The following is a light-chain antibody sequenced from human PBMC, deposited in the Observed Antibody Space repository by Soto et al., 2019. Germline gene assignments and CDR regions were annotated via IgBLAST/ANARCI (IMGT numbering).Light chain of an antibody. Sequence: DIQMTQSPSSLSVSVGDRVTITCRASQSISSFLNWYQQKPGRAPKLLIYASSNLQSGVPSTFSGSGSGTDFTLTISSLQPEDFATYYCQQSYRTPYTVGQGTKLEIK. V-gene: IGKV1-39*01. CDR3: QQSYRTPYT. CDR1: QSISSF. J-gene: IGKJ2*01. CDR2: ASS.